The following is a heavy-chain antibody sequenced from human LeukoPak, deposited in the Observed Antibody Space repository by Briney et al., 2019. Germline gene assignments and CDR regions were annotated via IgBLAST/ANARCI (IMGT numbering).Heavy chain of an antibody. Sequence: ASVKVSCKASGYTFTGYYMHWVRQAPGQGLEWMGWINPNSGGTNYAQKFQGRVTMTRDTSISTAYMELSRLRSDDTAVYYCARSPRGVIITYDYWGQGTLVTVFS. V-gene: IGHV1-2*02. D-gene: IGHD3-10*01. CDR2: INPNSGGT. CDR1: GYTFTGYY. CDR3: ARSPRGVIITYDY. J-gene: IGHJ4*02.